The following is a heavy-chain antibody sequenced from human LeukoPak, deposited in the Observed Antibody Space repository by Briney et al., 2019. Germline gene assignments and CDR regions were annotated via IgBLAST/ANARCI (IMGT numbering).Heavy chain of an antibody. CDR2: ISGSGGST. Sequence: GSLRLSCAASGFTFSSYAMSWVRQAPGKGLEWVSAISGSGGSTYYADSVKGRFTISRDNSKNTLYLQMNSLRAEDTAVYYCANVPAQLWSLGVDYWGQGTLATVSS. CDR1: GFTFSSYA. D-gene: IGHD5-18*01. CDR3: ANVPAQLWSLGVDY. V-gene: IGHV3-23*01. J-gene: IGHJ4*02.